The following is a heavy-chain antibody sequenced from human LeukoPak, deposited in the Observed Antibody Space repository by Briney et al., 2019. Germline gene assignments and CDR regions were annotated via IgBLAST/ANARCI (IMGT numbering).Heavy chain of an antibody. J-gene: IGHJ6*03. CDR1: GFTFSSYW. CDR3: AREGPPRQVEWLLKAPWYYYYMDV. D-gene: IGHD3-3*01. CDR2: IKQDGSEK. Sequence: PGGSLRLSCAASGFTFSSYWMSWVRQAPGKGLEWVANIKQDGSEKYYVDSVKGRFTISRDNAKNSLYLQMNSLRAEDTAVYYCAREGPPRQVEWLLKAPWYYYYMDVWGKGTTVTVSS. V-gene: IGHV3-7*01.